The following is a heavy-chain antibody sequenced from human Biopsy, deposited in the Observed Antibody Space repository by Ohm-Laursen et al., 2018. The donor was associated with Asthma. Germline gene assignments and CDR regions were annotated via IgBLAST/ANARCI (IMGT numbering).Heavy chain of an antibody. CDR3: ARAVSSSSYRYFDL. J-gene: IGHJ2*01. Sequence: APSLTCTVSGDAMSTSGSYWGWIRQSPGKGLEWIGSIYYSGRTYYNPSLESRVTISADTSKNHFSLKVTSVTAADTAVYYCARAVSSSSYRYFDLWGRGDLVTVSS. V-gene: IGHV4-39*02. D-gene: IGHD6-6*01. CDR1: GDAMSTSGSY. CDR2: IYYSGRT.